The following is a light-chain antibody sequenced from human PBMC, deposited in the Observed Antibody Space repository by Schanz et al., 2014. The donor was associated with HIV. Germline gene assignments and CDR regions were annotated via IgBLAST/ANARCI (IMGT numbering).Light chain of an antibody. V-gene: IGKV1-9*01. CDR1: QSVLSH. CDR3: QQLASYPLT. CDR2: AAS. Sequence: DIHMTQSPSSLSASVGDGVTITCRASQSVLSHVNWYQQKPGKAPKLLIYAASTLQSGVPSRFSGSVSGTDFTVTITSLQPEDFATYYCQQLASYPLTFGGGTKVEIK. J-gene: IGKJ4*01.